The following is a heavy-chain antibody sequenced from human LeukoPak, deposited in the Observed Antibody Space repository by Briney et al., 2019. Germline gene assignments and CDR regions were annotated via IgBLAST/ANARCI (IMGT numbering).Heavy chain of an antibody. CDR2: ISTAGDT. CDR1: GFTFSSYD. J-gene: IGHJ4*02. D-gene: IGHD3-22*01. Sequence: GGSLRLSCAASGFTFSSYDMHWVRQATGKGLEWVSAISTAGDTYYPGSVKGRFTISRENAKNSLYLQMNSLRAEGTAVYYCARGGGCDSSGYYTPLDYWGQGTLVTVSS. V-gene: IGHV3-13*01. CDR3: ARGGGCDSSGYYTPLDY.